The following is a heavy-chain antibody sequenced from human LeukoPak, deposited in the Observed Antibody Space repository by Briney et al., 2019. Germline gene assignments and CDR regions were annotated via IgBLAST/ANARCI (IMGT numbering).Heavy chain of an antibody. V-gene: IGHV1-2*02. CDR3: AREGVAGTLDAFDI. Sequence: GASVKVSCKASGYTFTSYYMHWVRQAPGQGLEWMGWINPNSGGTNYAQKFQGRVTMTRDTSISTAYRELSRLRSDDTAVYYCAREGVAGTLDAFDIWGQGTMVTVSS. CDR2: INPNSGGT. J-gene: IGHJ3*02. CDR1: GYTFTSYY. D-gene: IGHD6-19*01.